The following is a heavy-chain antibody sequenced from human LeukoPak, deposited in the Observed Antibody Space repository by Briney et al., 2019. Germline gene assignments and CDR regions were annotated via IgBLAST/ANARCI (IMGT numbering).Heavy chain of an antibody. CDR3: ARQIRPYDSSNYHGSLRAYYFDF. D-gene: IGHD3-22*01. CDR1: GFPISSYD. J-gene: IGHJ4*02. V-gene: IGHV4-4*09. Sequence: SETLSLTCTVTGFPISSYDWSWIRQPPGKGLEWIGFIYTSAYTNYNPSLKSRVTMSVDRSKNQFSLKLSSVTAADTAVYFCARQIRPYDSSNYHGSLRAYYFDFWGQGTQVTVSS. CDR2: IYTSAYT.